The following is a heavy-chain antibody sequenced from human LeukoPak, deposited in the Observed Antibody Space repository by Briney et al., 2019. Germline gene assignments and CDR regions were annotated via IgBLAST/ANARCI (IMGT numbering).Heavy chain of an antibody. CDR2: SRAYNGST. D-gene: IGHD1-1*01. Sequence: ASVKVSCKASGYTFTSCGISWVRQAPGQGLEWMGWSRAYNGSTNYAQKLQGRVNMTTDTSTSTAYMDLRSLRSGDTAGYYFAREEHNWFDPWGQGTLVTVSS. V-gene: IGHV1-18*01. CDR3: AREEHNWFDP. J-gene: IGHJ5*02. CDR1: GYTFTSCG.